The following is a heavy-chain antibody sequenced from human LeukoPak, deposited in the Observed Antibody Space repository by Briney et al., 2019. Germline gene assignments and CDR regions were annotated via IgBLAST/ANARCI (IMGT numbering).Heavy chain of an antibody. J-gene: IGHJ4*02. CDR3: VKPTAGQWLPPFEN. Sequence: GGSLRLSCAASEFMFSAYEMDWVRQGPGEGLEWISFISSDGRTIYYADSVKGRFTISRDNARNSLYLQMNSLRAEDTAVYYCVKPTAGQWLPPFENWGQGTLVTVSS. D-gene: IGHD6-19*01. CDR2: ISSDGRTI. CDR1: EFMFSAYE. V-gene: IGHV3-48*03.